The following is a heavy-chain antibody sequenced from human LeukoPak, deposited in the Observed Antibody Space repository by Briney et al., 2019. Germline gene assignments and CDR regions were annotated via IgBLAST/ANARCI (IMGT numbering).Heavy chain of an antibody. J-gene: IGHJ4*02. CDR2: IAYDGNNE. CDR3: ARGDGSGGWLIDY. V-gene: IGHV3-30-3*01. D-gene: IGHD3-10*01. CDR1: GFSFSSFA. Sequence: GGSLRLSCAASGFSFSSFAMHWVHQAPGKGPEWVAVIAYDGNNEHYGDSVKGRFTISRDNSKNTLFLHMNSLRPEDTAVYYCARGDGSGGWLIDYWGQGTLVTVSS.